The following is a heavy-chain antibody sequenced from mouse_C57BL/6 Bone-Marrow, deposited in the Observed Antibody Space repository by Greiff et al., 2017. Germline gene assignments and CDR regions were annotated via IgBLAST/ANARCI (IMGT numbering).Heavy chain of an antibody. Sequence: QVQLQQPGAELVKPGASVKLSCKASGYTFTSYWMHWVKQRPGQGLEWIGYINPSTGYTEYNQKFKDKATLTADKSSSTAYMQLSSLTSEDSAVYYCARVGGYYAMDYWGQGTSVTVSS. CDR1: GYTFTSYW. CDR3: ARVGGYYAMDY. V-gene: IGHV1-7*01. CDR2: INPSTGYT. J-gene: IGHJ4*01. D-gene: IGHD1-1*02.